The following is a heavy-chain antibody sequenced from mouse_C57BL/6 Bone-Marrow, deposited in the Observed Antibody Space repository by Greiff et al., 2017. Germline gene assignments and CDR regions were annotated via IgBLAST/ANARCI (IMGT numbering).Heavy chain of an antibody. CDR1: GFNIKDYY. Sequence: VQLKQSGAELVKPGASVKLSCTASGFNIKDYYMHWVKQRTEQGLEWIGRIDPEDGETKYAPKFQGKATITGDTSSNTAYLQLSSLTSEYTAVYYCARLVTTVVARDYAMDYWGQGTSVTVSS. V-gene: IGHV14-2*01. J-gene: IGHJ4*01. CDR3: ARLVTTVVARDYAMDY. CDR2: IDPEDGET. D-gene: IGHD1-1*01.